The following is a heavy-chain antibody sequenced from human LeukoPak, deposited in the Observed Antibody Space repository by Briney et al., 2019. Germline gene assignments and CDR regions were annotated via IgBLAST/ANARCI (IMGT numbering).Heavy chain of an antibody. V-gene: IGHV4-38-2*01. CDR1: GYSISSGYY. CDR3: ARHAYCSGGSCPDF. CDR2: IFRSGST. J-gene: IGHJ4*02. Sequence: PSETLSLTCAVSGYSISSGYYWGWIRPPPGKGLEWIGSIFRSGSTHYHPSLKSRVTISVDTSKNQFSLKLSSVTAADTAVYYCARHAYCSGGSCPDFWGQGTLVTVSS. D-gene: IGHD2-15*01.